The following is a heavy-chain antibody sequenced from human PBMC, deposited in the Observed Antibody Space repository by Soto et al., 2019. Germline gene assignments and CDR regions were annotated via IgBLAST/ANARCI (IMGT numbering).Heavy chain of an antibody. CDR3: VKGGSFGGVIVTFGGY. CDR1: GFTFSSYA. V-gene: IGHV3-64D*06. J-gene: IGHJ4*02. D-gene: IGHD3-16*02. Sequence: GGSLRLSCSASGFTFSSYAMHWVRQAPGKGLEYVSAISSNGVSTYYADSVKGRFTISRDNSKNTLYLQMSSLRAEDTAVYYCVKGGSFGGVIVTFGGYWGQRTLVPVTS. CDR2: ISSNGVST.